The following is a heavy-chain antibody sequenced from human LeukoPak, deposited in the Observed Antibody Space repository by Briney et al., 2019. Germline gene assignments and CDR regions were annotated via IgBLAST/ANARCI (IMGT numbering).Heavy chain of an antibody. CDR1: GGSLSSYY. J-gene: IGHJ6*03. CDR2: IYSSGGN. CDR3: ARDRKGYYGSGSRPRYYYYYMDV. D-gene: IGHD3-10*01. V-gene: IGHV4-4*07. Sequence: PAETLSLTCTVSGGSLSSYYWSWIRQSAGKGLECIGRIYSSGGNKYNPSLKSRVTLSVDTSKNQFSLKLSSVTAADTAVYYCARDRKGYYGSGSRPRYYYYYMDVWGKGTTVTVSS.